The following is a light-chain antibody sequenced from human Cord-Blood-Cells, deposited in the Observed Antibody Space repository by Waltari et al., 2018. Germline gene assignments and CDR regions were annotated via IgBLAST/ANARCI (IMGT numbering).Light chain of an antibody. V-gene: IGKV4-1*01. CDR2: WAS. J-gene: IGKJ2*01. CDR3: QQYYSTPYT. CDR1: QSVLYSSNNKNY. Sequence: DIVMTQSPDSLAVSLGERATINCKSSQSVLYSSNNKNYLAWYQQKPGQPPKLLIYWASTRESGVPDRVSGSGSGTDFTLTISSLQAEDVAVYYCQQYYSTPYTCGQGTKLEIK.